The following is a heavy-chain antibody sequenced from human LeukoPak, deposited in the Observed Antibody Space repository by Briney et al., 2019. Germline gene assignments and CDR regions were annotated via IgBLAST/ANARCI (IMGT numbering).Heavy chain of an antibody. J-gene: IGHJ4*02. CDR3: ARGPTIFGVVIIGYFDY. D-gene: IGHD3-3*01. CDR2: INHSGST. CDR1: GGSFSGYY. Sequence: SETLSLTCAVYGGSFSGYYWSWIRQPPGKGLEWIGEINHSGSTNYNPSLKSRVTISVDTSKNQFSLKLSSVTAADTAVYYCARGPTIFGVVIIGYFDYWGQGTLVTVSS. V-gene: IGHV4-34*01.